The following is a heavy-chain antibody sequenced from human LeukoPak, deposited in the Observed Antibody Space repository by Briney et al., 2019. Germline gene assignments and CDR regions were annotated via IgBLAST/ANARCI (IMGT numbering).Heavy chain of an antibody. CDR2: ISYDGSNK. CDR1: GFTFSSYA. V-gene: IGHV3-30*04. D-gene: IGHD3-22*01. CDR3: AATYYYDSSGYYLSPNDAFDI. Sequence: PGRSLRLSCAASGFTFSSYAMHWVRQAPGKGLEWVAVISYDGSNKYYADSVEGRFTISRDNSKNTLYLQMNSLRAEDTAVYYCAATYYYDSSGYYLSPNDAFDIWGQGTMVTVSS. J-gene: IGHJ3*02.